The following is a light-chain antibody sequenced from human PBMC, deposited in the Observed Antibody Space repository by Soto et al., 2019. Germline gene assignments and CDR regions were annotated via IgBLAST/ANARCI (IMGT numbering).Light chain of an antibody. CDR1: QGISSY. Sequence: DIHVAQSPSSLSARVGDRFTITCLASQGISSYLAWCQQKPGKAPKLLIYSTSSLQSGVPSRFGGSGSGTDFTLTISSLQPEDFATYYCQNYNSAPWTFGRGTKVDIK. J-gene: IGKJ1*01. V-gene: IGKV1-16*01. CDR2: STS. CDR3: QNYNSAPWT.